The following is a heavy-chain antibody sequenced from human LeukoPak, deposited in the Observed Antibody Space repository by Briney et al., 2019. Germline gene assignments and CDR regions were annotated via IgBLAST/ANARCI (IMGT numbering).Heavy chain of an antibody. CDR1: GFTFSSYS. CDR2: ISSSSSTI. D-gene: IGHD5-12*01. Sequence: GGSLRLSCAASGFTFSSYSMNWVRQAPGKGVEWVSYISSSSSTIYYAGSVKGRFTMSRDNAKTSLYMQMNSLRAEGTTVYYCARALIVATGDYWGQGTLVTVSS. CDR3: ARALIVATGDY. J-gene: IGHJ4*02. V-gene: IGHV3-48*01.